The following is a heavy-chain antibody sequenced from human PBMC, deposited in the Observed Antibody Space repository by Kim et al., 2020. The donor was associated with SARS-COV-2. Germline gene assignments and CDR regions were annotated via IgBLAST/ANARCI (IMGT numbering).Heavy chain of an antibody. D-gene: IGHD1-1*01. CDR2: IKSKTDGGTT. J-gene: IGHJ3*02. CDR3: ATFNDRDAFNI. CDR1: GFTFSKDW. V-gene: IGHV3-15*01. Sequence: GGSLRLSCAGSGFTFSKDWMSWVRQAPGKGLEWVGRIKSKTDGGTTGYAAPVKDRFSISRDDSKDMLYLQMNSLKTEDTAVYYCATFNDRDAFNIWGQGTMVTVSS.